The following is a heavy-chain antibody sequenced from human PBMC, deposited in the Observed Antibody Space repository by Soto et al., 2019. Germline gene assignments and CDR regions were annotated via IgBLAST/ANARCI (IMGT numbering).Heavy chain of an antibody. D-gene: IGHD2-15*01. V-gene: IGHV4-39*01. CDR2: VYXTGTP. CDR3: ARLRWYVLISGYFYI. Sequence: SETLSFRCTVSRGSMTTFTYYRGWIRQPPGKGREWIGSVYXTGTPYYNPSLRSRVTVSVNTSMSQFSMKLRSVTAADTDLYYCARLRWYVLISGYFYIEGRGTLVTVTS. J-gene: IGHJ2*01. CDR1: RGSMTTFTYY.